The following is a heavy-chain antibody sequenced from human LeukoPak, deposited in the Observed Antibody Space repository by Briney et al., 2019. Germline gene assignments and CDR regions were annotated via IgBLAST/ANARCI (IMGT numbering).Heavy chain of an antibody. CDR1: GFTFSNYW. V-gene: IGHV3-7*01. D-gene: IGHD6-13*01. CDR2: IKQDGSEK. CDR3: ARAGDSGYSSSWYHYYYYYYMDV. Sequence: GGSLRLSCAASGFTFSNYWMSWVRQTPGKGLEWVANIKQDGSEKYYVDSVKGRFTISRDNAKNSLYLQMNSLRAEDTAVYYCARAGDSGYSSSWYHYYYYYYMDVWGKGTTVTVSS. J-gene: IGHJ6*03.